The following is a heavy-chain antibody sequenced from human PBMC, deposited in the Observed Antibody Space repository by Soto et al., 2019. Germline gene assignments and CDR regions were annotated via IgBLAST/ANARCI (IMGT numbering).Heavy chain of an antibody. D-gene: IGHD1-20*01. CDR3: SRITGPPLYY. CDR2: GDYSGTA. CDR1: SGYISLTTVF. J-gene: IGHJ4*02. Sequence: SEPLSLTCTVSSGYISLTTVFRGWVRQPPGKGLEWIGNGDYSGTAYYSPSLATRVTFHVDTSKNQFSLTLYSVPAADTAVYYFSRITGPPLYYWGQGILPTVSS. V-gene: IGHV4-39*01.